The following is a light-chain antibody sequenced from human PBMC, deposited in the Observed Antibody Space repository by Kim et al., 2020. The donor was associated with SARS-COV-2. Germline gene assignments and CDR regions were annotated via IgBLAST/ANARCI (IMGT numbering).Light chain of an antibody. Sequence: QSVLTQPPSASGTPGQRVTISCSGSSSNIGSNYVSWYHLLPGTAPKLLIYTDNQRPSGVPDRFSGSKSGTSASLAISGLQSEDEADYYCAAWDDGLRGRMFGGGTQLTVL. CDR2: TDN. V-gene: IGLV1-44*01. CDR1: SSNIGSNY. J-gene: IGLJ3*02. CDR3: AAWDDGLRGRM.